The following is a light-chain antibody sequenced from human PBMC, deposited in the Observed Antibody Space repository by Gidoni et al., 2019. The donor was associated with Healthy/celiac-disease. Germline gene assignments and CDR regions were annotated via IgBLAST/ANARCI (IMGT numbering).Light chain of an antibody. CDR3: QQSYSTSWT. Sequence: DIQLTQSPSSRSASVGDRVTITCRASQSISSYLNWYQQKPGKAPKLLIYAASSLQSGVPSRFSGSGSGTDFTLTISSLQTEDFATYYCQQSYSTSWTFGQGTKVEIK. V-gene: IGKV1-39*01. CDR1: QSISSY. J-gene: IGKJ1*01. CDR2: AAS.